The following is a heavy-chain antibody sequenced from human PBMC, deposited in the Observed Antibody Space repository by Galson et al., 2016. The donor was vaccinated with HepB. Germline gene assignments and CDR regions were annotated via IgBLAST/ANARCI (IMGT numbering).Heavy chain of an antibody. CDR2: IYHTGRT. J-gene: IGHJ5*01. V-gene: IGHV4-59*01. D-gene: IGHD6-19*01. CDR1: GGSISGYY. CDR3: AREAQVAVAGARWFDP. Sequence: SETLSLTCTVSGGSISGYYWSWIRQPPGKGLEWIGYIYHTGRTTYNPSLKSRVTISIDTSKNQFSLNLTYVTAADTAVYYCAREAQVAVAGARWFDPWGQGTTVTVSS.